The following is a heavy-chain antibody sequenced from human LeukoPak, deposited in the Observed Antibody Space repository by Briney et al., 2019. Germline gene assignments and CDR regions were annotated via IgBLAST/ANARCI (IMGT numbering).Heavy chain of an antibody. V-gene: IGHV3-21*01. Sequence: GGSLRLSCAASGFTFSSDSMNWVRQAPGKGLEWVSSISSSSSYIYYADPVKGRFTISRDNAKNSLYLQMNSLRAEDTAVYYCAREAPDSSSGEPGGAFDIWGQGTMVTVSS. J-gene: IGHJ3*02. CDR1: GFTFSSDS. D-gene: IGHD6-13*01. CDR2: ISSSSSYI. CDR3: AREAPDSSSGEPGGAFDI.